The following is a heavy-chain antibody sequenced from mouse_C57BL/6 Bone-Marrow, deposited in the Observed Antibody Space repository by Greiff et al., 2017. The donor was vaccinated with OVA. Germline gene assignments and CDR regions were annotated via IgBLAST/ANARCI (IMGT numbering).Heavy chain of an antibody. V-gene: IGHV14-3*01. CDR2: IDPANGNT. D-gene: IGHD1-1*01. CDR1: GFNIKNTY. Sequence: EVQLQQSVAELVRPGASVKLSCTASGFNIKNTYMHWVKQRPEQGLEWIGRIDPANGNTKYAPKFPGKATITADTSSNTAYLQLSSLTSEDTAIYYCASHYYGSGAWFAYWGQGTLVTVSA. CDR3: ASHYYGSGAWFAY. J-gene: IGHJ3*01.